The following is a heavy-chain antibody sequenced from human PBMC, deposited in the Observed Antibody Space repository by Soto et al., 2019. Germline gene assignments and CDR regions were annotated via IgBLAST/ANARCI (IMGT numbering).Heavy chain of an antibody. Sequence: QVQLVQSGAEVKRPGASVKVSCKTSGYTFTTYNIHWVRQAPGQGLDWMGVINPSEGTTAHAQKFQGRFTMTRDTSTSTVYMDLNSLMYEDTDLYYCAREKKTLNAHGDYTGVDTWGQGTLVTVSS. V-gene: IGHV1-46*01. J-gene: IGHJ5*02. CDR2: INPSEGTT. CDR1: GYTFTTYN. D-gene: IGHD4-17*01. CDR3: AREKKTLNAHGDYTGVDT.